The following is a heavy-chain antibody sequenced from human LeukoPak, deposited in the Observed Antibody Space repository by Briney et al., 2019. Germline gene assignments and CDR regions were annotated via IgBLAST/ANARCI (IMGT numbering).Heavy chain of an antibody. J-gene: IGHJ5*02. Sequence: PSETLSLTCTVSGGSISSGGYYWSWIRQPPGKGLEWIGEINPSGSTNYNPPLKSRVTISVDTSKKQFSLKLSSVTAADTAVYYCARDLPSSSWYYRRSGYNWFDPWGQGTLVTVSS. D-gene: IGHD6-13*01. CDR2: INPSGST. V-gene: IGHV4-39*07. CDR3: ARDLPSSSWYYRRSGYNWFDP. CDR1: GGSISSGGYY.